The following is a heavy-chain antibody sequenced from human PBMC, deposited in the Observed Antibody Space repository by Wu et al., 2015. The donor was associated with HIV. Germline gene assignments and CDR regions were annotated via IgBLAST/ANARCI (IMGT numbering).Heavy chain of an antibody. V-gene: IGHV1-2*02. CDR1: GYTFTAHY. Sequence: QVQLVQSGAEVKRSGASVKVSCQTSGYTFTAHYIHWVRQAPGQGLEWMGRIIPIFGTANYAQKFQGRVTMTTDTSTSTAYMELRSLRSDDTAVYYCARGGLDSSGYYYLPFDYWGQGTLVTVSS. J-gene: IGHJ4*02. CDR3: ARGGLDSSGYYYLPFDY. CDR2: IIPIFGTA. D-gene: IGHD3-22*01.